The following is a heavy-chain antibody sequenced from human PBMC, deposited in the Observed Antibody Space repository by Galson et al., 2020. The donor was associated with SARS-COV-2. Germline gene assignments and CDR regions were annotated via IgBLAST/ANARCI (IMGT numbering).Heavy chain of an antibody. CDR3: ANSPQARGSGSYYREYYYYMDV. J-gene: IGHJ6*03. CDR1: GYTFTGYY. Sequence: ASVKVSCKASGYTFTGYYMHWVRQAPGQGLEGMGWINPNSGGTNYAQKFQGRVTMTRDTSISTAYMELSRLRSDDTAVYYCANSPQARGSGSYYREYYYYMDVWGKGTTVTVSS. V-gene: IGHV1-2*02. CDR2: INPNSGGT. D-gene: IGHD3-10*01.